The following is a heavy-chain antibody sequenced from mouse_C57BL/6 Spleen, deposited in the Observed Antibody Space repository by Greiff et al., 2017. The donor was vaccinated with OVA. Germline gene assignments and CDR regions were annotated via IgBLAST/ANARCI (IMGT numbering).Heavy chain of an antibody. D-gene: IGHD2-1*01. V-gene: IGHV2-3*01. CDR2: IWGDGST. Sequence: QVQLKESGPGLVAPSQSLSITCTVSGFSLTSYGVSWVRQPPGKGLEWLGVIWGDGSTNYHSALISRLSSSKDNSKSQVFLKLNSLHTDDTATYYCAKKGYGNYWYFDVWGTGTTVTVSS. J-gene: IGHJ1*03. CDR3: AKKGYGNYWYFDV. CDR1: GFSLTSYG.